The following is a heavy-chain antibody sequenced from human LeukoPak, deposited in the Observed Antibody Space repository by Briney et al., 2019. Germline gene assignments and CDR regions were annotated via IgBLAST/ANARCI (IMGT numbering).Heavy chain of an antibody. V-gene: IGHV1-18*01. Sequence: SVKLSFTSSGSTFTVNSHSWGWLRQAPGKGLMGLVSTYNGDRNNYKTLHDRGTITTDTSTSKAYLQLRSLISEATAMYYCSRNRAWGWGYCSSTCDSPFDYWGQETLLTVSS. CDR1: GSTFTVNS. CDR2: VSTYNGDR. D-gene: IGHD2-2*01. CDR3: SRNRAWGWGYCSSTCDSPFDY. J-gene: IGHJ4*02.